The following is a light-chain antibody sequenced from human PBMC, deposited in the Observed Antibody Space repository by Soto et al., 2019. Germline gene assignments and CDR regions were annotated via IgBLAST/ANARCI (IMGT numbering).Light chain of an antibody. CDR2: GNN. Sequence: QAVLTQPPSVSGAPGQGVSISCTGSSSNIGASYDVPWYQQLPGTAPKLLIYGNNNRPSRVPDRFSGSKSGTSASLAISGLQAEDDADYYCQSYDYYLSGWVFGGGTKVTVL. V-gene: IGLV1-40*01. CDR1: SSNIGASYD. CDR3: QSYDYYLSGWV. J-gene: IGLJ3*02.